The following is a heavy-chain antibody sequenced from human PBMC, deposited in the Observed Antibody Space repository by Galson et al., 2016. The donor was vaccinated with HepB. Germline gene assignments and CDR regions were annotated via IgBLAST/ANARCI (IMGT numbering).Heavy chain of an antibody. Sequence: SLRLSCAASGFRFNTYAMYWVRQAPGKGLEWVAIISYDGNKKFYGDSVKGRFTISRDDSKYTLSPRMISLRPEDTAVYFCARVRYATQVVPGNPIDYWGQGALVTVSS. CDR2: ISYDGNKK. D-gene: IGHD2-21*02. CDR1: GFRFNTYA. CDR3: ARVRYATQVVPGNPIDY. J-gene: IGHJ4*02. V-gene: IGHV3-30*14.